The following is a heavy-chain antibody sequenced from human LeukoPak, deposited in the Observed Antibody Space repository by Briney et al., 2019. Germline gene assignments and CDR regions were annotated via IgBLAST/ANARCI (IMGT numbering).Heavy chain of an antibody. Sequence: GGSLRLSCAASGFTFRDYDMTWIRQAPGKGLEWVSYISSSDTTMYNADSVKGRLTISRDNAKNSLYLQMNSLRAEDTAVYYCARAPTYGPGSSFDYWGQGTLVTVSS. CDR1: GFTFRDYD. J-gene: IGHJ4*02. V-gene: IGHV3-11*01. CDR2: ISSSDTTM. CDR3: ARAPTYGPGSSFDY. D-gene: IGHD3-10*01.